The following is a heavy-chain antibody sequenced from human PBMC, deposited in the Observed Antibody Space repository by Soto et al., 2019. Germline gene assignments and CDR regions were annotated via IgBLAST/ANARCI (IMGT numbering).Heavy chain of an antibody. J-gene: IGHJ4*02. CDR2: ISYDGSNK. CDR1: GFTFSSYG. Sequence: GGSLRLSCAASGFTFSSYGMHWVRQAPGKGLEWVAVISYDGSNKYYADSVKGRFTISRDNSKNTLYLQMNSLRAEDTAVYYWAKVGGGVYYDFPQIDYWGQGTLVTVSS. CDR3: AKVGGGVYYDFPQIDY. V-gene: IGHV3-30*18. D-gene: IGHD3-3*01.